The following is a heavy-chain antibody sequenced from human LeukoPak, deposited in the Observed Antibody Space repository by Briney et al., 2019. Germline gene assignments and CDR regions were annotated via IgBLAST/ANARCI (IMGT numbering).Heavy chain of an antibody. Sequence: SETLSLTCTVSGGSISSYYWSWIRQPAGKGLEWIGRIYTSGSTNYNPSLKSRVTMSVDTSKNQFSLKLSSVTAADTAVYYCARDGLVPVRGSYYGMDIWGQGTTVTVSS. D-gene: IGHD3-10*01. CDR1: GGSISSYY. J-gene: IGHJ6*02. CDR3: ARDGLVPVRGSYYGMDI. V-gene: IGHV4-4*07. CDR2: IYTSGST.